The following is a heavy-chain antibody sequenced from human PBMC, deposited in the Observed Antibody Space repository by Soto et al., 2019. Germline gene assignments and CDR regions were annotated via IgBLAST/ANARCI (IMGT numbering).Heavy chain of an antibody. CDR1: GFSFSTYG. J-gene: IGHJ4*02. D-gene: IGHD3-10*01. Sequence: QVQLVESGGGVVQPGSSLRLSCAASGFSFSTYGMHWVRQAPGKGLEWVAVIWSDGRTKDYADSVKGRFTISRDNSKNTLYLQMNGLRVEDTAVYYCATDRGAAPFDFWGQGTLVTVSS. CDR2: IWSDGRTK. CDR3: ATDRGAAPFDF. V-gene: IGHV3-33*01.